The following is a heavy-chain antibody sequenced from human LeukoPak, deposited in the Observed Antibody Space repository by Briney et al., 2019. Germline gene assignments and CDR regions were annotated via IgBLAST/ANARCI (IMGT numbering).Heavy chain of an antibody. CDR3: AKDDDWGRYKH. Sequence: GGSLRLSCAASGFTFSSYAMGWVRQAPGKGLEWVSGISPSGGITYYTDSVKGRFTISRDKSKNTQSLQMNSLTAEDTAVYYCAKDDDWGRYKHWGQGTLVTVSS. J-gene: IGHJ1*01. V-gene: IGHV3-23*01. D-gene: IGHD3-16*01. CDR2: ISPSGGIT. CDR1: GFTFSSYA.